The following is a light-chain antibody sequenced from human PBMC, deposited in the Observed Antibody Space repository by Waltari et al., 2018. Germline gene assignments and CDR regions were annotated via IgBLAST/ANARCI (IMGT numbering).Light chain of an antibody. J-gene: IGLJ2*01. V-gene: IGLV3-19*01. CDR3: ASGEITRTWL. Sequence: SSKLAQGPTASVGLGQTVTLSFLGDSLSRHYAAWYQVRHRQAPILLLYGDKLRPSGSPDRFAGSQSGIIADLTIPGAQAEDEADYYCASGEITRTWLFGGGTTLTVL. CDR2: GDK. CDR1: SLSRHY.